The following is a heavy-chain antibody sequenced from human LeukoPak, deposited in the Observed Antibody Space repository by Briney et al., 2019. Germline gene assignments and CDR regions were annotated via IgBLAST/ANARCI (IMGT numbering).Heavy chain of an antibody. V-gene: IGHV4-34*09. CDR1: GGSFSGYY. D-gene: IGHD4-17*01. J-gene: IGHJ6*02. CDR2: INHSGST. Sequence: SETLSLTCAVYGGSFSGYYWSWIRQPPGKGLEWIGEINHSGSTYYNPSLKSRVTISVDTSKNQFSLKLSSVTAADTAVYYCARDAPPTTVTTWYYYGMDVWGQGTTVTVSS. CDR3: ARDAPPTTVTTWYYYGMDV.